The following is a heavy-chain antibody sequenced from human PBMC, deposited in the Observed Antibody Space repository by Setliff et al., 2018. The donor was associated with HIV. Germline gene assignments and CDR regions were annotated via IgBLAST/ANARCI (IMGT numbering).Heavy chain of an antibody. CDR3: ARGIYTGYDHFDY. D-gene: IGHD5-12*01. V-gene: IGHV3-48*01. CDR2: ISSSSSTI. Sequence: GGSLRLSCAASGFRFSDYYMNWVRQAPGKGLEWISSISSSSSTIYYADSVKGRFTISRDNAKNSLYLQMNSLRAEDTAVYYCARGIYTGYDHFDYWGQGTLVTVSS. CDR1: GFRFSDYY. J-gene: IGHJ4*02.